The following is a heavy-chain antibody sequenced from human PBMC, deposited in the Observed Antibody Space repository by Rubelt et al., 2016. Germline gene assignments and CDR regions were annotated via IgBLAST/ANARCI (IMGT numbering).Heavy chain of an antibody. CDR3: ARQESCTNGVCSPFDY. J-gene: IGHJ4*02. Sequence: QLHLQESGPGLVQPSETLSLTCTVFGDSISNDNYYWGWVRQSPGRGLEWIATVFYNGAIKDNPSLRSRLSLSVDTSKNQFSLKLRSVTAGDTAVYYCARQESCTNGVCSPFDYWGQGTLVTVSS. V-gene: IGHV4-39*07. CDR2: VFYNGAI. D-gene: IGHD2-8*01. CDR1: GDSISNDNYY.